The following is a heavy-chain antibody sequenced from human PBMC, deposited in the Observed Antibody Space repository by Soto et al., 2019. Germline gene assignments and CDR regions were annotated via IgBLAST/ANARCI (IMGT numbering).Heavy chain of an antibody. Sequence: QVQLVQSGAEVKKPGASVKVSCKASGYTFTSYAMHWVRQAPGQRLEWMGWINAGNGNTKYSQKFQGRVTITRDTSASTAYKELSSLRSEDKAVYYCASSGRTTYYYGSGQYYYYYYGMDVWGQGTTVTVSS. D-gene: IGHD3-10*01. CDR1: GYTFTSYA. CDR2: INAGNGNT. CDR3: ASSGRTTYYYGSGQYYYYYYGMDV. J-gene: IGHJ6*02. V-gene: IGHV1-3*01.